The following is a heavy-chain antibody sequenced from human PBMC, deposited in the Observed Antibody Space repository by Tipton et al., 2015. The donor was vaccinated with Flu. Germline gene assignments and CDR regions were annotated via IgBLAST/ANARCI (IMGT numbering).Heavy chain of an antibody. CDR2: IHRSGNT. D-gene: IGHD2-8*02. V-gene: IGHV4-38-2*01. Sequence: TLSLTCSVSGDSIGSDYYWGWIRQPPGKGLEWLGNIHRSGNTYYNSSLKSRVTISLDKSKNQFFLKLSSVTAADTSVYFCARRLSALVVSATPDYYDYGMDVWGQGILVTVSS. CDR1: GDSIGSDYY. CDR3: ARRLSALVVSATPDYYDYGMDV. J-gene: IGHJ6*02.